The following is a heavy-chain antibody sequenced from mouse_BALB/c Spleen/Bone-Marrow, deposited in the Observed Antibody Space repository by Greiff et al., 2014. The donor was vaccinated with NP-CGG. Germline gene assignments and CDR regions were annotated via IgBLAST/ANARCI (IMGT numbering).Heavy chain of an antibody. CDR1: GFTFSSYS. D-gene: IGHD3-1*01. V-gene: IGHV5-12-2*01. CDR3: ARQLGLGVDY. Sequence: EVMLVESGGGLVQPGGSLKLSCAASGFTFSSYSMSWVRQTPEQRLEWVAYISNGGGSTYYPDTVKGRFTISGDNAKNTLYLQMSSLKSGDTAMYYCARQLGLGVDYWGQGSSVTVSS. J-gene: IGHJ4*01. CDR2: ISNGGGST.